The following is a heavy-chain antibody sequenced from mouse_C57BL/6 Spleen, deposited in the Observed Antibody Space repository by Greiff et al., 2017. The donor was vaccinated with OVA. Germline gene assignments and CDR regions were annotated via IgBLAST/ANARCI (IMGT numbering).Heavy chain of an antibody. CDR1: GYSFTGYY. D-gene: IGHD1-1*01. CDR3: ARRAPTVVPYFDY. CDR2: INPSTGGT. J-gene: IGHJ2*01. V-gene: IGHV1-42*01. Sequence: VQLQQSGPELVKPGASVKISCKASGYSFTGYYMNWVKQSPEKSLEWIGEINPSTGGTTYNQKFKAKATLTVDKSSSTAYMQLKSLTSEDSAVYYCARRAPTVVPYFDYRGQGTTLTVSS.